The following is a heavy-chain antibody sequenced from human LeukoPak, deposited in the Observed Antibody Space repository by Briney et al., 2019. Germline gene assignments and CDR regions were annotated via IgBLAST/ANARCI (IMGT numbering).Heavy chain of an antibody. CDR3: ARRSISGNSWDYFDY. CDR2: MYYSGST. Sequence: PSETLSLTGTVSGASISSYYWSWIRQPPGKGLEWIAFMYYSGSTNYNPSLKSRVTISVDTSKNQFSLKLSSVTAADTAVYYCARRSISGNSWDYFDYWGQGTLVTVSS. J-gene: IGHJ4*02. V-gene: IGHV4-59*08. D-gene: IGHD4-23*01. CDR1: GASISSYY.